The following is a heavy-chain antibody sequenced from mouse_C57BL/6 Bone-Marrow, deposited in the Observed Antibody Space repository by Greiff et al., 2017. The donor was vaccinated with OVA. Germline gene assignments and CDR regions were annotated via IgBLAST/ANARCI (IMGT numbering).Heavy chain of an antibody. Sequence: VKLVESGPGLVQPSQSLSITCTVSGFSLTSYGVHWVRQPPGKGLEWLGVIWRGGSSDYNAAFISRLSISKDNSKGHVFFKMNSLQADDTAIYYCAKNSDGYYPAWFAYWGQGTLVTVSA. J-gene: IGHJ3*01. CDR3: AKNSDGYYPAWFAY. CDR2: IWRGGSS. D-gene: IGHD2-3*01. V-gene: IGHV2-4*01. CDR1: GFSLTSYG.